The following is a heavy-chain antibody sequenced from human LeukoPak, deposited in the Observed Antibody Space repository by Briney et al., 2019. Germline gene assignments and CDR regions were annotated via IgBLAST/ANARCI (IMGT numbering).Heavy chain of an antibody. CDR1: GCTVSNNY. Sequence: GGSLRLSCAASGCTVSNNYMSWVRQAPGKGLEWVSVIYSGGSTYYADSVKGRFTISRDNSKNTLYLQMNSLRAEDTAVYYCAREVRGNYYDSSGYYHYWGQGTLVTVSS. V-gene: IGHV3-53*01. CDR3: AREVRGNYYDSSGYYHY. D-gene: IGHD3-22*01. CDR2: IYSGGST. J-gene: IGHJ4*02.